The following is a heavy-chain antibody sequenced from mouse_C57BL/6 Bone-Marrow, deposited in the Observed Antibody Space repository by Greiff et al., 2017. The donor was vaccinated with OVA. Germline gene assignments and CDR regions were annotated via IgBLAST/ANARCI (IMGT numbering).Heavy chain of an antibody. Sequence: GQLRGSVAELVGPGAQVKWSCPASGFNIKNTYRTGGRRRPEQGLEWIGRIDPANGHTKYAPKFQGKSTITADTSSNTAYLQLSSLTSEDTAIYYCARGGNSLAYWGQGTLVTVSA. CDR3: ARGGNSLAY. D-gene: IGHD2-1*01. J-gene: IGHJ3*01. CDR2: IDPANGHT. V-gene: IGHV14-3*01. CDR1: GFNIKNTY.